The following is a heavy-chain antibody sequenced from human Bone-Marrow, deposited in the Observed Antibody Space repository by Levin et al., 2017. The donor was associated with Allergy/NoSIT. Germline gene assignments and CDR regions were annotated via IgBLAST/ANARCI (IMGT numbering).Heavy chain of an antibody. J-gene: IGHJ4*02. V-gene: IGHV3-73*01. CDR1: GFTFSGCA. Sequence: GESLKISCAASGFTFSGCAIHWVRQASGKGLEWVGRIRDKVNSYATAYGASVKGRFTISRDDSENTADLQMNSLKTEDTAVYYCTREAVVDYYFAYWGQGTLVTVSS. CDR2: IRDKVNSYAT. D-gene: IGHD2-2*01. CDR3: TREAVVDYYFAY.